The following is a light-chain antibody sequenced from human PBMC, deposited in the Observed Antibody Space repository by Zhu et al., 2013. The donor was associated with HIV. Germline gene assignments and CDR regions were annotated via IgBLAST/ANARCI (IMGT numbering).Light chain of an antibody. Sequence: QSVLTQPPSVSAAPGQKVTISCSGSSSNIGNNYVSWYQQLPGTAPKLLIYDNDKRPSGIPDRFSGSKSDTSASLVIGGLRSEDEADYYCAAWDDHLSAILFGRGTRLTVL. V-gene: IGLV1-51*01. CDR2: DND. J-gene: IGLJ3*02. CDR1: SSNIGNNY. CDR3: AAWDDHLSAIL.